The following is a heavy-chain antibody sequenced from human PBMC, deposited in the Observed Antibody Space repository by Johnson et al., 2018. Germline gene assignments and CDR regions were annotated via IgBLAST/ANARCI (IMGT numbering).Heavy chain of an antibody. Sequence: VQLVQSGAEVKKQGESLKISCKGSGYSFISYWIGWVRQMPGKGLEWMGIIYPGDSDTRYSPSCQGQVTISADKSSSTAYLQWSSLKASDTAMYYWARHLCGGDCDGYYYYYMDVWGKGTTVTVSS. V-gene: IGHV5-51*01. D-gene: IGHD2-21*02. CDR3: ARHLCGGDCDGYYYYYMDV. CDR1: GYSFISYW. CDR2: IYPGDSDT. J-gene: IGHJ6*03.